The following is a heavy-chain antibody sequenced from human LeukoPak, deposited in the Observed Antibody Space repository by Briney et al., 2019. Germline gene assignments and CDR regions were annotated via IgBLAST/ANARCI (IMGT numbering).Heavy chain of an antibody. V-gene: IGHV3-21*01. J-gene: IGHJ4*02. CDR3: ARDSRAAAGLFDY. CDR2: ITNTGRYI. CDR1: GFTFGSHI. D-gene: IGHD6-13*01. Sequence: GGSLRLSCAASGFTFGSHIMNWVRQAPGKGLEWVSSITNTGRYIYYADSVKGRFTISRDNAKNSLYLQMNSLRAEDTAVYYCARDSRAAAGLFDYWGQGTLVTVSS.